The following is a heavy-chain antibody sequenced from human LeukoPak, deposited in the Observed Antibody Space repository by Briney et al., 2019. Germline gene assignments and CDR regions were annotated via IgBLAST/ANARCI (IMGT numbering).Heavy chain of an antibody. CDR3: ATAPGPYYDFWSGLNYYYYMDV. Sequence: ASVKVSCKVSGYTLTELSMHWVRQAPGKGLEWMGGFDPEDGETIYAQKFQGRVTMTEDTSTDTAYMELSSPRSEDAAVYYCATAPGPYYDFWSGLNYYYYMDVWGKGTTVTVSS. CDR2: FDPEDGET. D-gene: IGHD3-3*01. J-gene: IGHJ6*03. V-gene: IGHV1-24*01. CDR1: GYTLTELS.